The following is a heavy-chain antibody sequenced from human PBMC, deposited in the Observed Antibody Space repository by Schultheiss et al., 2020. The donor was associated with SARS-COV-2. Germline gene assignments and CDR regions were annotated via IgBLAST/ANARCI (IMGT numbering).Heavy chain of an antibody. D-gene: IGHD2-15*01. V-gene: IGHV3-48*01. CDR2: ISSGSSTM. J-gene: IGHJ6*02. CDR1: GFTFSSYA. Sequence: GESLKISCAASGFTFSSYAMSWVRQAPGKGLEWISHISSGSSTMYYADSVKGRFTISRDNSKNTLYLQMNSLRAEDTAVYYCARGDIVSSYYYYYGMDVWGQGTTVTVSS. CDR3: ARGDIVSSYYYYYGMDV.